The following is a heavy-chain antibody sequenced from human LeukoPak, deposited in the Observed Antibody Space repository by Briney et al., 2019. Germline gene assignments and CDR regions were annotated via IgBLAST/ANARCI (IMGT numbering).Heavy chain of an antibody. CDR2: ISSSGSTI. D-gene: IGHD3-22*01. J-gene: IGHJ6*03. V-gene: IGHV3-48*03. Sequence: GGSLRLSCAASGFTFSSYEMIWVRQAPGKGLEWVSYISSSGSTIHYADSVKGRFTISRDNAKNSLYLQMNSLRAEDTAVYYCARSRSGYQMTQYYYYMDVWGKGTTVTIS. CDR3: ARSRSGYQMTQYYYYMDV. CDR1: GFTFSSYE.